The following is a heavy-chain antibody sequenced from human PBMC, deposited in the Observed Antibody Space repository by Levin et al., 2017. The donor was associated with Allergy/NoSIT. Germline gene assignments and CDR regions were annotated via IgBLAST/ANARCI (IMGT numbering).Heavy chain of an antibody. CDR1: GFTFSSYG. J-gene: IGHJ5*02. V-gene: IGHV3-30*18. CDR3: AKESTVTTYGGGNWFDP. D-gene: IGHD4-17*01. Sequence: LSLTCAASGFTFSSYGMHWVRQAPGKGLEWVAVISYDGSNKYYADSVKGRFTISRDNSKNTLYLQMNSLRAEDTAVYYCAKESTVTTYGGGNWFDPWGQGTLVTVSS. CDR2: ISYDGSNK.